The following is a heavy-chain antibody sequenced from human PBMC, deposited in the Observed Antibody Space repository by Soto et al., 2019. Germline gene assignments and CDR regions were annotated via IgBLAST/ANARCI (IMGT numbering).Heavy chain of an antibody. Sequence: SETLSLTCTASGGSISSSSYYWGWIRQPPGKGLEWIGSIYYSGSTYYNPSLKSRVTISVDTSKNQFSLKLSSVTAADTAVYYCARRARDVAVAGKKNWFDPWGQGTLVTVSS. CDR1: GGSISSSSYY. V-gene: IGHV4-39*01. CDR2: IYYSGST. J-gene: IGHJ5*02. D-gene: IGHD6-19*01. CDR3: ARRARDVAVAGKKNWFDP.